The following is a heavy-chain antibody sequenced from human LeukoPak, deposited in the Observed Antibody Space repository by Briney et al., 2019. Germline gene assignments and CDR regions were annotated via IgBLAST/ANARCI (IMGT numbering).Heavy chain of an antibody. CDR1: DGSISNYY. CDR3: ARDSGLGYCSTTSCSYGLDV. V-gene: IGHV4-59*01. Sequence: SETLSLTCSVSDGSISNYYWTCIRQPPGKGLEWIGNIQYSGSTNSNPSLKSRVTVSVDTSKNQVSLKLRSVTAADTVVYYCARDSGLGYCSTTSCSYGLDVWGQGTTVFVS. D-gene: IGHD2-2*01. J-gene: IGHJ6*02. CDR2: IQYSGST.